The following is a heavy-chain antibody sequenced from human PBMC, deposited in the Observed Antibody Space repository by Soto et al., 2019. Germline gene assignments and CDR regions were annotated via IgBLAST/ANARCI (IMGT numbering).Heavy chain of an antibody. D-gene: IGHD6-19*01. CDR3: AKDRIPGWYTDFDY. V-gene: IGHV3-23*01. CDR2: ISDSGGNT. Sequence: LRLSCAASGFTFSNYAMSWVRQAPGRGLELVSAISDSGGNTNYVDSVKGRFTISRDNSKNTLYLQMNRLRAEDTAVYYCAKDRIPGWYTDFDYWGQGTLVTVSS. CDR1: GFTFSNYA. J-gene: IGHJ4*02.